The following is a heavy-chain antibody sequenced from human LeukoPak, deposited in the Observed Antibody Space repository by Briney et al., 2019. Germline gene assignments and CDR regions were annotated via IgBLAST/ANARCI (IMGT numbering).Heavy chain of an antibody. CDR3: ATVAGYFDY. CDR1: GFTFSSYS. Sequence: PGGSLRLSCAASGFTFSSYSMNGVRQAPGKGLEWVSSISSSSSYIYYADSVRGRFTISRDNTKNSLYLHMSSLRADDTAVYFCATVAGYFDYWGQGTLVTVSS. V-gene: IGHV3-21*06. D-gene: IGHD2-21*01. J-gene: IGHJ4*02. CDR2: ISSSSSYI.